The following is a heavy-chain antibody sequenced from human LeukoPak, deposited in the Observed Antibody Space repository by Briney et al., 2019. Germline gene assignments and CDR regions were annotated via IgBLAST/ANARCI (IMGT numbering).Heavy chain of an antibody. D-gene: IGHD5-12*01. J-gene: IGHJ6*02. V-gene: IGHV3-21*01. CDR2: ISSSSSDI. CDR3: ARERGYSDYDWIFYYYGMDV. CDR1: GFTFSGYS. Sequence: GGSLRLSCAGSGFTFSGYSMNWVRQAPGKGLEWVSSISSSSSDIYYADSVKGRFTISRDNAKNSLYLQMNSLRVEDTAVYYCARERGYSDYDWIFYYYGMDVWGQGTLVTVSS.